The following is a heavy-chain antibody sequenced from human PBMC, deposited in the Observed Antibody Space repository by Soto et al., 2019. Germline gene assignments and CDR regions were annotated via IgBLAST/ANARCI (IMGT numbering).Heavy chain of an antibody. CDR1: GFTFTDYW. D-gene: IGHD6-6*01. CDR3: VRGAIPTSSSAAGYTYFDP. J-gene: IGHJ5*02. CDR2: INGDGSGT. V-gene: IGHV3-74*01. Sequence: EVQLVQSGGGLVQPGGSLRLSCAASGFTFTDYWMHWVHQAPGKGLVCVSRINGDGSGTDYADSVKGRFTISRDNARNTLYLQMNNLGAEDTAVYYCVRGAIPTSSSAAGYTYFDPWGQGTLVSVSS.